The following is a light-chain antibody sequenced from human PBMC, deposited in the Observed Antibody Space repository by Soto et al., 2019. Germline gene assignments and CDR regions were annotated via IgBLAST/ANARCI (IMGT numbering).Light chain of an antibody. Sequence: DIQMTQSPSTLSASVGDRVTITCRASQTISSWLAWYQQKPGKAPKLLIYDASTLESGVPSRFSGSGAGTQFTLTISSLQPEDFATYYCQQANSFTLTFGGGTKVDIK. CDR1: QTISSW. CDR2: DAS. V-gene: IGKV1-5*01. CDR3: QQANSFTLT. J-gene: IGKJ4*01.